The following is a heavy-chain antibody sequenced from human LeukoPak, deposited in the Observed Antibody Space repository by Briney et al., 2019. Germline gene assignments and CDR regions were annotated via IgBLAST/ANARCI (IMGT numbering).Heavy chain of an antibody. D-gene: IGHD3-22*01. CDR3: ARARDYYDSSGQERGYYFDY. J-gene: IGHJ4*02. CDR2: IYYSGST. CDR1: GGSISSGGYY. V-gene: IGHV4-31*03. Sequence: SETLSLTCTVSGGSISSGGYYWSWIRQHPGKGLEWFGYIYYSGSTYYNPSLKSRVTISVDTSKNQFSLKLSSVTAADTAVYYCARARDYYDSSGQERGYYFDYWGQGTLVTVSS.